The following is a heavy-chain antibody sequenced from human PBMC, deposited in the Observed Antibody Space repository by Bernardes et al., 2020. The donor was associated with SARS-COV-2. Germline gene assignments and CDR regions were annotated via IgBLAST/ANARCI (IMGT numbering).Heavy chain of an antibody. CDR3: ARDAGTPYSFGPHFDY. V-gene: IGHV3-53*01. J-gene: IGHJ4*02. D-gene: IGHD5-18*01. Sequence: GGSLRLSCAASGFTVSNHYMSWVRQAPGKGLACVSVIYSGGTTYYADSVKGRFTISRDNSKNTLYLQMNSLSVEDTAVYFCARDAGTPYSFGPHFDYWGQGTLVTVSS. CDR2: IYSGGTT. CDR1: GFTVSNHY.